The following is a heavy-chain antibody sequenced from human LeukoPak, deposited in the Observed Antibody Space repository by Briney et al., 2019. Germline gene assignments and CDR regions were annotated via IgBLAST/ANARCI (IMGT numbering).Heavy chain of an antibody. J-gene: IGHJ4*02. Sequence: SETLSLTCAVYGGSFSGYYWSWIRQPPGKGLEWIGEINHSGSTNYNPSLKSRVTISVDTSKNQFSLKLSSVTAADTAVYYCARGRYYFDYWGQGTLVTVSS. V-gene: IGHV4-34*01. CDR2: INHSGST. CDR1: GGSFSGYY. CDR3: ARGRYYFDY.